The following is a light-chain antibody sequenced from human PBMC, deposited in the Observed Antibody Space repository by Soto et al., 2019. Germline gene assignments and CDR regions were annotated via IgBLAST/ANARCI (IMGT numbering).Light chain of an antibody. CDR1: QSVSSRY. J-gene: IGKJ1*01. CDR3: QQHRTSPWT. CDR2: GAS. V-gene: IGKV3-20*01. Sequence: VLAQSPGTLSLSPGGTATRSCRASQSVSSRYLAWHQQKRGQAPRLLIYGASSRATGIPARFSGSGSGTDFTLPLSRSDPEAFAVHYCQQHRTSPWTFAQGTKVDIK.